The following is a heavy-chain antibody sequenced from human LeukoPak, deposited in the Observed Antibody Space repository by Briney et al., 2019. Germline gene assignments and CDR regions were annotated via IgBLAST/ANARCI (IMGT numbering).Heavy chain of an antibody. CDR3: ARGMYYYDSSGYYYSLDY. V-gene: IGHV3-33*01. Sequence: GGSLRLSCAASGFTFSSYGMHWVRQAPGKGLEWVAVIWYDGSNKYYADSVKGRFTISRDNSKNTLYLQMNSLRAEDTAVYYCARGMYYYDSSGYYYSLDYWGQGTLVTVSS. J-gene: IGHJ4*02. CDR2: IWYDGSNK. CDR1: GFTFSSYG. D-gene: IGHD3-22*01.